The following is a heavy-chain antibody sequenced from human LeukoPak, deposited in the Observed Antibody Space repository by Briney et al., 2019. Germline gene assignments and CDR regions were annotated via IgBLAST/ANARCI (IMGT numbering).Heavy chain of an antibody. J-gene: IGHJ4*02. CDR3: ARGSGSYYNLPFDY. Sequence: GGSLRLSCAASGFTFSSYSMNWVRQAPGKGLEWVSSISSSSSYIYYADSVKGRFTISRDNAKNSLYLQMNSLRAEDTAVYYCARGSGSYYNLPFDYWGQGTLVTVSS. CDR1: GFTFSSYS. CDR2: ISSSSSYI. V-gene: IGHV3-21*01. D-gene: IGHD3-10*01.